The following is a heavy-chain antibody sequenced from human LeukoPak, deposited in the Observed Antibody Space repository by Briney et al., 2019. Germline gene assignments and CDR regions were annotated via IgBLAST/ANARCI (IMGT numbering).Heavy chain of an antibody. Sequence: GGSLRLSCAASGFTFDDYAMHWVRQAPGKGLEWVSGISWNSGSIGYADSVKGRFTISRDNAKNSLYLKMNSLRAEDTALYYCAKAPDIVVVPAANVDYYFDYWGQGTLVTVSS. CDR1: GFTFDDYA. CDR2: ISWNSGSI. J-gene: IGHJ4*02. V-gene: IGHV3-9*01. CDR3: AKAPDIVVVPAANVDYYFDY. D-gene: IGHD2-2*01.